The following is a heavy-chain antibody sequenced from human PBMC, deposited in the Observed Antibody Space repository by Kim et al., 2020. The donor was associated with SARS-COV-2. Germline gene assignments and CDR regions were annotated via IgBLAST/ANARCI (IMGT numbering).Heavy chain of an antibody. J-gene: IGHJ3*02. CDR3: ARADIVGAFDI. CDR1: GFTVSSNY. CDR2: IYSGGST. V-gene: IGHV3-53*01. Sequence: GGSLRLSCAASGFTVSSNYMSWVRQAPGKGLEWVSVIYSGGSTYYADSVKGRFTISRDNSKNTLYLQMNSLRAEDTAVYYCARADIVGAFDIWGQGTMVTVSS. D-gene: IGHD2-15*01.